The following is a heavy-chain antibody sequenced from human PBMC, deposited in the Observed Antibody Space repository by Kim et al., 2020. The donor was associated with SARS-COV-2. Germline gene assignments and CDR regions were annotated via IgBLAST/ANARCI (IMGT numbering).Heavy chain of an antibody. D-gene: IGHD3-3*01. V-gene: IGHV1-18*01. CDR1: GYTFTSYG. Sequence: ASVKVSCKASGYTFTSYGFTWVRQAPGQGLEWMGWISAYNGNTNYAQKFQGRVTMTTDTSTSTAYMELRSLKSDDTAVYYCARDPSRLILEVNHQFVYW. CDR2: ISAYNGNT. CDR3: ARDPSRLILEVNHQFVY. J-gene: IGHJ4*01.